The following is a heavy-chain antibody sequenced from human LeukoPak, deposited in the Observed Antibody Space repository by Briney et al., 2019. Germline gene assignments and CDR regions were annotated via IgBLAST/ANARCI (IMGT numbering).Heavy chain of an antibody. J-gene: IGHJ4*02. V-gene: IGHV4-30-4*01. CDR1: GGSISSGDYY. CDR3: ARLYSSSWYFDY. CDR2: IYYSRTT. D-gene: IGHD6-13*01. Sequence: PSQTLSLTCTVSGGSISSGDYYWSWIRQPPGKGLEWIGYIYYSRTTYYNPSLKSRLTISVDTSKNQFSLKVTSVTAAGTAVHYCARLYSSSWYFDYWGQGSLVTVSS.